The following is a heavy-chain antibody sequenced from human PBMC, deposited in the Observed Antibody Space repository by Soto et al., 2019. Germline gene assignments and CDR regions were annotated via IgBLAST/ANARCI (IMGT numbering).Heavy chain of an antibody. J-gene: IGHJ4*02. V-gene: IGHV4-59*01. D-gene: IGHD6-6*01. CDR1: GGSISSYY. Sequence: SETLSLTCTVSGGSISSYYWSWIRQPPGKGLEWIGYIYYSGSTNYNPSLKSRVTISVDTSKNQFSLKLSSVTAADTAVYYCAIQLVEELSFYYWGQGTLVPVSS. CDR2: IYYSGST. CDR3: AIQLVEELSFYY.